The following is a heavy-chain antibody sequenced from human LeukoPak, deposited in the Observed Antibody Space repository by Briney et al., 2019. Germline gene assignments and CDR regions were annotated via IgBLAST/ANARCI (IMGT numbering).Heavy chain of an antibody. J-gene: IGHJ3*02. CDR3: ARDRDPDDDAFDI. Sequence: GGSLRPSCAASGFTFSSYWMHWVRQAPGKGLVWVSRINTDGSSTSYADSVKGRFTISRDNAKNTLYLQMSSLRAEDTAVYYCARDRDPDDDAFDIWGQGTMVTVSS. V-gene: IGHV3-74*01. CDR2: INTDGSST. CDR1: GFTFSSYW. D-gene: IGHD3-10*01.